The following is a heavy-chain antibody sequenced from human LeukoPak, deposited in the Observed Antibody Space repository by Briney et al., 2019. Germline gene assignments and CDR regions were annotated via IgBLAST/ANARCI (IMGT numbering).Heavy chain of an antibody. Sequence: GGSLRLSCAASGLTFSNYWMNWVRQVPWRGLEWVGLIKSKTNGGTTDYTTPVKGRFTISRDDSKNTLYLQMNSLKIEDTAVYYCVRELSGSFDYWGQGTLVTVSS. CDR2: IKSKTNGGTT. J-gene: IGHJ4*02. CDR1: GLTFSNYW. CDR3: VRELSGSFDY. V-gene: IGHV3-15*07. D-gene: IGHD3-10*01.